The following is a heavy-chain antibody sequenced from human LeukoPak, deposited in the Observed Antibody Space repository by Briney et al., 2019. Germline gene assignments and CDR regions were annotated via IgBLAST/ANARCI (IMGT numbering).Heavy chain of an antibody. CDR2: IWYDGSNK. V-gene: IGHV3-33*01. Sequence: GGSLSLSCAASGFTFSSYGMHWVRQAPGKGLEWVAVIWYDGSNKYYADSVKGRFTISRDNSKNTLYLQMNSLRAEDTAVYYCASDFSGSYGTDYWGQGTLVTVSS. D-gene: IGHD1-26*01. J-gene: IGHJ4*02. CDR1: GFTFSSYG. CDR3: ASDFSGSYGTDY.